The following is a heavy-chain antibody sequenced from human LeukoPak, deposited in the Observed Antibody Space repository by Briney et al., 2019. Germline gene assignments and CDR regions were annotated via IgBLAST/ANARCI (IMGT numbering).Heavy chain of an antibody. D-gene: IGHD7-27*01. CDR3: VRVGTSFDI. V-gene: IGHV3-48*01. J-gene: IGHJ3*02. CDR2: ISTNTTTI. CDR1: GFTFKFYS. Sequence: PGGSLRLSCAASGFTFKFYSMNWVRQAPGKGLEWVSYISTNTTTIYYADSVKGRFTISRDNAKNSLYLQMNSLRVEDTAVYYCVRVGTSFDIWGQGTVVTVSS.